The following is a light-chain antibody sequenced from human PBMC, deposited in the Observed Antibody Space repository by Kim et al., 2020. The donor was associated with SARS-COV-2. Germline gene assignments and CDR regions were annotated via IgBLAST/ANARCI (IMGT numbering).Light chain of an antibody. CDR3: QQYNDISRT. V-gene: IGKV1-5*01. J-gene: IGKJ1*01. Sequence: DIQMTQSPSTLSASVGDRVTITCRASQSINNWLAWYQQKPGKAPKLLISDVSSLESGVPSRFSGSGSGTDFTLTISSLQPDDFATYYCQQYNDISRTFGQGTKLEI. CDR2: DVS. CDR1: QSINNW.